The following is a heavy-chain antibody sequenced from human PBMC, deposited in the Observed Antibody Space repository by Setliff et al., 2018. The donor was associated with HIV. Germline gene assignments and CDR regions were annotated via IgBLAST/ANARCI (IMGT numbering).Heavy chain of an antibody. CDR3: ARDGLLVAGIRFDY. CDR2: IIPAFGTA. D-gene: IGHD6-19*01. Sequence: SVKVSCKTSGGTFSSYAVSWVRQAPGQGLEWMGGIIPAFGTAYYAQKFQGRVTLTTDESTSTAYRELSGLRSEDTAVYFCARDGLLVAGIRFDYWGQGTLVTVSS. J-gene: IGHJ4*01. V-gene: IGHV1-69*05. CDR1: GGTFSSYA.